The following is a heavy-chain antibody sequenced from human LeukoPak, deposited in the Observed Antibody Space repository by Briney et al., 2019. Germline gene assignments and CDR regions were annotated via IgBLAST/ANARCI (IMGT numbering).Heavy chain of an antibody. CDR3: ARATYSYDSSGYKPSYWYFDL. Sequence: KTGGSLRLSCAASGFTFSSYSMNWVRQAPGKGLEWVSSISSSSSYIYYADSVKGRFTISRDNAKNSLYLQMNSLRAEDTAVYYCARATYSYDSSGYKPSYWYFDLWGRGTLVTVSS. D-gene: IGHD3-22*01. V-gene: IGHV3-21*01. J-gene: IGHJ2*01. CDR1: GFTFSSYS. CDR2: ISSSSSYI.